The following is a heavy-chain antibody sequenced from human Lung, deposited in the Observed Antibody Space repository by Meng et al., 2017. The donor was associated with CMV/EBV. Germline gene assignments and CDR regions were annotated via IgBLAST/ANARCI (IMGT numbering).Heavy chain of an antibody. V-gene: IGHV1-69*05. J-gene: IGHJ6*02. D-gene: IGHD2/OR15-2a*01. CDR2: IIPISGTL. Sequence: SVXVSCKASGGTFSSYAISWVRQAPGQGLEWMGGIIPISGTLNYAQKYQGRVTITTDESTGTVYMELSSLGSEDTAVYYCARNSRSWGRLFPRDRMYYVMDDXGQGXPVTVSS. CDR1: GGTFSSYA. CDR3: ARNSRSWGRLFPRDRMYYVMDD.